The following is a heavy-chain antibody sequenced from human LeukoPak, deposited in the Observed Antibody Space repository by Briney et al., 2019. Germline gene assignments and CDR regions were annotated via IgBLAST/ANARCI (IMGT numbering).Heavy chain of an antibody. CDR3: AKAGLLWFGESWVGV. D-gene: IGHD3-10*01. CDR1: GFIFSTYW. CDR2: IKEDGSES. V-gene: IGHV3-7*01. Sequence: GGSLRLSCTASGFIFSTYWMSWVRQAPGKGLEWVANIKEDGSESHYVDSVKGRFTISRDNAKNSLYLQMNSLRAEDTAVYFCAKAGLLWFGESWVGVWGQGTTVTVSS. J-gene: IGHJ6*02.